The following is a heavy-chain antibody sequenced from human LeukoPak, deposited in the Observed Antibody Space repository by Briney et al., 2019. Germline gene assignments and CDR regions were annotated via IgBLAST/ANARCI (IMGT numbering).Heavy chain of an antibody. CDR3: ARDNPYSESPAADDAFDV. D-gene: IGHD1-26*01. Sequence: GGSLRLSCAASGFSFSTYSMHWVRQAPGKGPEWVSSISSSSTYIYYADSVRGRFTISRDNAKNSLFLQMNSLRAEDTAVYFCARDNPYSESPAADDAFDVWGLGTTVTVSS. V-gene: IGHV3-21*01. J-gene: IGHJ3*01. CDR1: GFSFSTYS. CDR2: ISSSSTYI.